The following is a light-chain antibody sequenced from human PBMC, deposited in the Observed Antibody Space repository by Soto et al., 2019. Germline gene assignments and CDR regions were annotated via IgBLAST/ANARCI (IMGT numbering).Light chain of an antibody. Sequence: EIFMTQSPATLSLSAGSRSTTSCRAIQSVGNNVAWYQQKPGQAPRLLISGASTRATGIPARFSGSGSGTDFTLTISSLEPEDVAVYYCQQHSSWPLTFGEGTKVDI. J-gene: IGKJ4*01. CDR3: QQHSSWPLT. CDR1: QSVGNN. V-gene: IGKV3-11*01. CDR2: GAS.